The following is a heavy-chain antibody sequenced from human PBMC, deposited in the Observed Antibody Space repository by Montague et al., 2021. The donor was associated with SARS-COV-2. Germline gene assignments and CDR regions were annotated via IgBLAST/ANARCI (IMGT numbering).Heavy chain of an antibody. CDR2: IYYTGSV. CDR3: ARGSGDY. V-gene: IGHV4-59*01. CDR1: GDSISSYY. Sequence: SETLSLTCTVSGDSISSYYWSWIRQPPGKGLEWIGYIYYTGSVNYNPSLKSRVTISVDTFKNQFSLKLSSVTAADTAVYYCARGSGDYWGQGTLVTVSS. J-gene: IGHJ4*02. D-gene: IGHD7-27*01.